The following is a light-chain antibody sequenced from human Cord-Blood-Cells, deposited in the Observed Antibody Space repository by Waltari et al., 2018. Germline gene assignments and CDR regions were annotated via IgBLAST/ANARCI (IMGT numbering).Light chain of an antibody. J-gene: IGLJ3*02. V-gene: IGLV2-23*01. CDR2: EGS. CDR3: CSYAGSSTWV. Sequence: QSALTQPASVSGSPGQSITISCTGTSSDVGSYNLVSWYQQHPGKAPKLMIYEGSKRPSGVSNLFSGSKSGTTASLTISGLQAEDEADYYCCSYAGSSTWVFGGGTKLTVL. CDR1: SSDVGSYNL.